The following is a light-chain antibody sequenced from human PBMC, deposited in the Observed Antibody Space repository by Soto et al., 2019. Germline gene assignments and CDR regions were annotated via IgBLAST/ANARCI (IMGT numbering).Light chain of an antibody. CDR3: QQRSNWPLT. J-gene: IGKJ4*01. CDR2: DAS. CDR1: QSVSSY. Sequence: IVLTQSPATLSLSPGERATLSSRASQSVSSYLAWYQHKPGQAPRLLIYDASNRATGIPARFSGSGSGTDFTLTISSLEPEDFAVYYCQQRSNWPLTFGGGTKVEIK. V-gene: IGKV3-11*01.